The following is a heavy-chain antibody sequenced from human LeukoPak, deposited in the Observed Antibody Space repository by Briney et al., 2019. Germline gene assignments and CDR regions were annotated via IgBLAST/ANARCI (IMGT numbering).Heavy chain of an antibody. CDR3: ARDYDSSGYPTPPGN. J-gene: IGHJ4*02. V-gene: IGHV3-33*01. Sequence: GRSLRLSCAASGFTFSSYGMHWVRQAPGKGLEWVAVIWYDGSNKYYADSVKGRFTISRDNSKNTLYLQMNSLRSEDTAVHYCARDYDSSGYPTPPGNWGQGTLVTVSS. D-gene: IGHD3-22*01. CDR2: IWYDGSNK. CDR1: GFTFSSYG.